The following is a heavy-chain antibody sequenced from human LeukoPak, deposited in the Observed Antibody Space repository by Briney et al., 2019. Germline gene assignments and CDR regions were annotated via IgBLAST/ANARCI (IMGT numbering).Heavy chain of an antibody. J-gene: IGHJ3*02. CDR2: IYYSGST. CDR3: AREVDYYGSGSPI. Sequence: SENLSLTCTVSGGSISSYYWSWIRQPPGKGLEWIGYIYYSGSTNYNPSLKSRVTISVDTSKNQFSLKLSSVTAADTAVYYCAREVDYYGSGSPIWGQGTMVTVSS. D-gene: IGHD3-10*01. V-gene: IGHV4-59*12. CDR1: GGSISSYY.